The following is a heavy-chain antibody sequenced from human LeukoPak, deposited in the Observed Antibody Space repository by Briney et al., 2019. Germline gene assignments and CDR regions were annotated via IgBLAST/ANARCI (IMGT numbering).Heavy chain of an antibody. Sequence: GASVKVSCTASGYTFTSYGISWVRQAPAPGLEWMGWISAYNGNTNYAQKLHGRVTMTTDTSTSTAYMELRSLRSDDTAGYYCARRMGGCYYERGLVFWGQGNLVTVSS. V-gene: IGHV1-18*01. CDR1: GYTFTSYG. D-gene: IGHD1-26*01. CDR2: ISAYNGNT. CDR3: ARRMGGCYYERGLVF. J-gene: IGHJ4*02.